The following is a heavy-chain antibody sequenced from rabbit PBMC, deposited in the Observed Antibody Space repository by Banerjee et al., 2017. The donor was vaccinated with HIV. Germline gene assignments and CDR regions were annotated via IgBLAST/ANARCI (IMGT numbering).Heavy chain of an antibody. J-gene: IGHJ6*01. CDR1: GFSFSTTYY. D-gene: IGHD6-1*01. CDR2: IYTDSDGT. V-gene: IGHV1S43*01. CDR3: ARDPAGSGYVFGL. Sequence: QEQLKETGGGLVQPGGSLTLTCTASGFSFSTTYYMCWVRQAPGKGLELIACIYTDSDGTWYASWVNGRFTITRSTSLNTVTLQMTSLTAADTATYFCARDPAGSGYVFGLWGPGTLVTVS.